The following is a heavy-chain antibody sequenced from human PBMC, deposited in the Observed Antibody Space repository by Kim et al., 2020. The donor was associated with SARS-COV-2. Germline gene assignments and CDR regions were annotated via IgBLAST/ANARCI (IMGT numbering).Heavy chain of an antibody. CDR3: SRVTVAWQGSGSPGGD. J-gene: IGHJ1*01. CDR1: GYTFSSYG. CDR2: ISTYTGYT. V-gene: IGHV1-18*04. D-gene: IGHD3-10*01. Sequence: ASVKVSCKASGYTFSSYGISWVRQAPGQGLEWVGWISTYTGYTNYAQNFQDRVTMTTDTSTSTAYMELRSLRSDDTAVYYCSRVTVAWQGSGSPGGDWGQ.